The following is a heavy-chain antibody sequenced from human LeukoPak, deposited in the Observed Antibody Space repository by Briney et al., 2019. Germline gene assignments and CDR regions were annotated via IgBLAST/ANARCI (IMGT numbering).Heavy chain of an antibody. CDR1: GYTFTGYY. J-gene: IGHJ4*02. CDR2: INPNSGGT. Sequence: GASVKVSCKASGYTFTGYYMHWVRQAPGQGLEWMGWINPNSGGTNYAQKFQGRVTMTRDTSISTAYMELSRLRSDDTAVYYCARKLGYSSSPQKSPIWGYWGQGTLVTVSS. V-gene: IGHV1-2*02. D-gene: IGHD6-13*01. CDR3: ARKLGYSSSPQKSPIWGY.